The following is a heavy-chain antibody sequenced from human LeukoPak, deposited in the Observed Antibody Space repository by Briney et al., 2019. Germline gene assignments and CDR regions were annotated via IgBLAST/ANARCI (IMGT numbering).Heavy chain of an antibody. D-gene: IGHD1-1*01. Sequence: EASVKVSCKAFGYTFTSNNMHWVRQAPGQGPEWMGVISPSGGSTTYAQKFQGRVTLTRDMSTSTDYLELSSLRSEDTAVYYCARDATPTELMNWFDPWGQGTLVTVSS. CDR3: ARDATPTELMNWFDP. V-gene: IGHV1-46*01. J-gene: IGHJ5*02. CDR2: ISPSGGST. CDR1: GYTFTSNN.